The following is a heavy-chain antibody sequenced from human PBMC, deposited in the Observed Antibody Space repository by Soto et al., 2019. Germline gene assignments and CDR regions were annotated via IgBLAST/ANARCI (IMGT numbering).Heavy chain of an antibody. CDR2: ISSSSSYI. D-gene: IGHD6-19*01. Sequence: PGGSLRLSGAESGFTFSSDSMIWDSQAPGKGLEWVSSISSSSSYIYYADSVKGRFTISRDNAKNSLYLQMNSLRAEDTAVYYCARDGDSSGWSPLNWFDPGGQGTLVTVSS. CDR3: ARDGDSSGWSPLNWFDP. CDR1: GFTFSSDS. J-gene: IGHJ5*02. V-gene: IGHV3-21*01.